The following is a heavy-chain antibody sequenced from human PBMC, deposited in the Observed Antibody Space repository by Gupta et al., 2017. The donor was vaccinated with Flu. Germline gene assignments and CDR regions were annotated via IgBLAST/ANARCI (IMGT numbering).Heavy chain of an antibody. CDR3: VRGHWDN. V-gene: IGHV3-48*03. CDR2: ISSSAST. Sequence: EVQLVESGGGLVQPGGSLRLSCAASGFPFSSYDMSWVRQAPGRGLEWVSFISSSASTYYGDPVRGRFTISRDNAKNSLYLQMSGLRDEDTAVYYCVRGHWDNWGQGTLVTVSS. CDR1: GFPFSSYD. J-gene: IGHJ4*02.